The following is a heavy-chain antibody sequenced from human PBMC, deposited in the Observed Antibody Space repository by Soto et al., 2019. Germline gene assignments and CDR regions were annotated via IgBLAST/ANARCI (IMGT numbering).Heavy chain of an antibody. Sequence: GGSLRLSCAASGFTFSSYEMNWVRQAPGKGLEWVSYISSSSSTIYYADSVKGRFTISRDNAKNSLYLQMNSLRAEDTAVYYCAREVNDYVWGSEDYWGQGTLVTVSS. CDR3: AREVNDYVWGSEDY. J-gene: IGHJ4*02. CDR1: GFTFSSYE. D-gene: IGHD3-16*01. CDR2: ISSSSSTI. V-gene: IGHV3-48*03.